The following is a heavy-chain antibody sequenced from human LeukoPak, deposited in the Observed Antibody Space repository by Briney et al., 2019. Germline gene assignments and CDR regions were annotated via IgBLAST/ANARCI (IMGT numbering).Heavy chain of an antibody. CDR2: IRSKAYGGAT. CDR3: TRCDHGSGTYHPPTY. CDR1: GFTFGDYA. D-gene: IGHD3-10*01. J-gene: IGHJ4*02. V-gene: IGHV3-49*03. Sequence: PGGSLRLSCTASGFTFGDYAMSWFRQAPGKGLEWVGFIRSKAYGGATEFAASAKGRFTFSRDDSKNIAYLQMNSLKTEDTAVYYCTRCDHGSGTYHPPTYWGQGTLVTVSS.